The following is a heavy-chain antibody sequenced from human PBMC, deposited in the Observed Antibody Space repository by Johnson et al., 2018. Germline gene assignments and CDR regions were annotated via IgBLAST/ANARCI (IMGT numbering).Heavy chain of an antibody. CDR2: ISSTGNGGTT. J-gene: IGHJ6*03. CDR1: GFTFIHYA. D-gene: IGHD3-16*01. V-gene: IGHV3-49*03. Sequence: VPLQESGGGLVQPGRSLRLSCTASGFTFIHYAMTWFRLAPGTGLAWVGFISSTGNGGTTDYAASVKGRFTLSQDDAKSIVFLQLNNLEFEDTAVYYGSRVGGVAEPYYYYIDVWGKGTTVTVSS. CDR3: SRVGGVAEPYYYYIDV.